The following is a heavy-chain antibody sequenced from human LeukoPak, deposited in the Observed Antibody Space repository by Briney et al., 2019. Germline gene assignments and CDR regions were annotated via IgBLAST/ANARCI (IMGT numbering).Heavy chain of an antibody. D-gene: IGHD2-15*01. CDR3: AKVGYCDAGPCYFDS. CDR1: GASIRNYNNY. V-gene: IGHV4-39*01. Sequence: PSETLSLTCIVSGASIRNYNNYWGWIRQPPGKGLEWIGSVFYTGSTFYNPSLQSRITVSVDTSKNQFSLELNSVTAADTAVYYCAKVGYCDAGPCYFDSWGQGTLVTVSS. CDR2: VFYTGST. J-gene: IGHJ4*02.